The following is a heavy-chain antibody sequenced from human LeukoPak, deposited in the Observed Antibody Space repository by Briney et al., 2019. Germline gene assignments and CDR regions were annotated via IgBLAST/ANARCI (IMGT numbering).Heavy chain of an antibody. CDR1: GFTFSSYA. CDR3: ARDSTDDAFDI. V-gene: IGHV3-21*01. Sequence: GGSLRLSCAASGFTFSSYAMSWVRQAPGKGLEWVSSISSSSSYIYYADSVKGRFTISRDNAKNSLYLQMNSLRAEDTAVYYCARDSTDDAFDIWGQGTMVTVSS. D-gene: IGHD4-17*01. CDR2: ISSSSSYI. J-gene: IGHJ3*02.